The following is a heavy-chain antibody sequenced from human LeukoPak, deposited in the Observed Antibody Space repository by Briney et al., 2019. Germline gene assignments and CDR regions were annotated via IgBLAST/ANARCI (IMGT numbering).Heavy chain of an antibody. J-gene: IGHJ4*02. Sequence: PGGSLRLSCAASGFTFSSYAMHWVRQVPGKGLEYVSAISSNGGSTYYADSVKGRFTISRDNSKNTLYLQMNSLRAGDTAVYYCVKPSYSSGWYDYWGQGSLVTVSS. D-gene: IGHD6-19*01. V-gene: IGHV3-64D*06. CDR1: GFTFSSYA. CDR2: ISSNGGST. CDR3: VKPSYSSGWYDY.